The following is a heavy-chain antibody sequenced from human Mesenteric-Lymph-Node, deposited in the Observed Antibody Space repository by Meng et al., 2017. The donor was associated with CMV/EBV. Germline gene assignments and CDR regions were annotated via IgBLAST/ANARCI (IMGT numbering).Heavy chain of an antibody. D-gene: IGHD6-19*01. V-gene: IGHV3-23*01. CDR2: ISATSGRT. Sequence: CGASGFTFSSYALRWVRQAPGKGLEWVSSISATSGRTYYTGSVKGRFTISRDNSENTLYLQMNSLTTEDTAVYYCARGGRFSSDGLDYWGQGTLVTVSS. J-gene: IGHJ4*02. CDR1: GFTFSSYA. CDR3: ARGGRFSSDGLDY.